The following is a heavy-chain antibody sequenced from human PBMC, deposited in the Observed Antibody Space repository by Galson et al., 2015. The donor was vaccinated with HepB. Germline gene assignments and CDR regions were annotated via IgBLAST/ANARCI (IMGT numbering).Heavy chain of an antibody. CDR1: GFPFISYS. D-gene: IGHD6-19*01. Sequence: SLRLSCAASGFPFISYSMNWVRQAPGKGLEWVSSISSSSDDIYYADSVKGRFTISRDNAKNSLYLQMNSLRAEDTAVYYCARDQGQWLDVGALDIWGQGTMVTVS. J-gene: IGHJ3*02. CDR3: ARDQGQWLDVGALDI. CDR2: ISSSSDDI. V-gene: IGHV3-21*01.